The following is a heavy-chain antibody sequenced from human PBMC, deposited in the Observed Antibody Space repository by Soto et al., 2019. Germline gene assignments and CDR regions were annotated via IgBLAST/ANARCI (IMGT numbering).Heavy chain of an antibody. CDR3: AKDNEGATAMVNDCPPFDY. D-gene: IGHD5-18*01. V-gene: IGHV3-23*01. J-gene: IGHJ4*02. Sequence: GGSLRLSCAASGFTVSSNYMSWVRQAPGKGLEWVSAISGSGGSTYYADSVKGRFTISRDNSKNTLYLQMNSLRAEDTAVYYCAKDNEGATAMVNDCPPFDYWGQGTLVTVSS. CDR2: ISGSGGST. CDR1: GFTVSSNY.